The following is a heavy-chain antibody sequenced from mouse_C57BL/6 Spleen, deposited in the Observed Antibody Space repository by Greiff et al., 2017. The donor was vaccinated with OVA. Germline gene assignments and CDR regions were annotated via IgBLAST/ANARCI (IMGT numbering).Heavy chain of an antibody. CDR1: GYAFTNYL. V-gene: IGHV1-54*01. CDR2: INPGSGGT. D-gene: IGHD4-1*01. Sequence: VQLQQSGAELVRPGTSVKVSCKASGYAFTNYLIEWVKQRPGQGLEWIGVINPGSGGTNYNEKFKGKATLTADKSSSTAYMQLSSLTSEDSAVYFCARGSNWEYFDYWGQGTTLTVSS. CDR3: ARGSNWEYFDY. J-gene: IGHJ2*01.